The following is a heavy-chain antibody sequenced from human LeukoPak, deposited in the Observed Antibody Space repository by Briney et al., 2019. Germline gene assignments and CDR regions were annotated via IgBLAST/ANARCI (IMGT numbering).Heavy chain of an antibody. CDR3: AKEPSYCSNGVCYSRVFDR. D-gene: IGHD2-8*01. V-gene: IGHV3-23*01. CDR2: ISGSGDGT. J-gene: IGHJ5*02. CDR1: AFTFSSYG. Sequence: GGSLRLSCAASAFTFSSYGMSWVRQAPGKGLEWVSAISGSGDGTYYADSVKGRFTISRDNSKNTLYLQMSGLRAEDTAVYYCAKEPSYCSNGVCYSRVFDRWGQGTLVTVSS.